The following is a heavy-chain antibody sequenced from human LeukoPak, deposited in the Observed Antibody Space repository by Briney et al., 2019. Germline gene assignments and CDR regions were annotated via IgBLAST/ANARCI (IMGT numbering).Heavy chain of an antibody. CDR2: ISGSGGST. V-gene: IGHV3-23*01. CDR3: ARGRLDSSGYYYGYFDY. D-gene: IGHD3-22*01. J-gene: IGHJ4*02. Sequence: GGSLRLSCAASGFTFSSYGMHWVRQAPGKGLEWVSAISGSGGSTYYADSVKGRFTISRDNSKNTLYLQMNSLRAEDTAVYYCARGRLDSSGYYYGYFDYWGQGTLVTVSS. CDR1: GFTFSSYG.